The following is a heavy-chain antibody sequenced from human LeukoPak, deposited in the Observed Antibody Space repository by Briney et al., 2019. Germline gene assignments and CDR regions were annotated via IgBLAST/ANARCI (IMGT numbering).Heavy chain of an antibody. CDR1: GFTFSSYW. D-gene: IGHD2-21*02. CDR2: IKHAGSEK. V-gene: IGHV3-7*01. J-gene: IGHJ6*03. CDR3: ARSATAPPYYYYYMDV. Sequence: GGSLRLSCAASGFTFSSYWRSWVRQAPGKGLEWVANIKHAGSEKDYVDSVKVRFTSSRDNAKNSLYLQMNSLRAEATAVYYCARSATAPPYYYYYMDVWGKGTTVTVSS.